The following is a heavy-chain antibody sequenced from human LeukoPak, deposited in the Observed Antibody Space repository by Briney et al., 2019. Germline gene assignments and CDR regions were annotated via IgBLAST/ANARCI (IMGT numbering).Heavy chain of an antibody. V-gene: IGHV4-34*01. D-gene: IGHD3-10*01. CDR3: ARHGVAYYGSGYGMDV. CDR2: INHRGST. Sequence: SETLSLTCGVYGGSLSGYYWSWFRQPPGKGLEWIGEINHRGSTNYNPSLKSRVTMSVDTSNNQFSLKVNSVTAADTAVYYCARHGVAYYGSGYGMDVWGQGTTVTVSS. J-gene: IGHJ6*02. CDR1: GGSLSGYY.